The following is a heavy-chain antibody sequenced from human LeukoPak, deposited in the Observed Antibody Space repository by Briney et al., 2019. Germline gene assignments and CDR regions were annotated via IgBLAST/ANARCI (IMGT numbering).Heavy chain of an antibody. D-gene: IGHD1-26*01. CDR2: ISGSGDTT. Sequence: GGSLRLSCAASGFTFSSYAMNWVRQAPGKGLEWVSFISGSGDTTYYADSVKGRFTISRDNPKNTLYLQMNSLRAEDTAVYYCAKSRGESRGASNYWGQGTLVTVSS. CDR1: GFTFSSYA. V-gene: IGHV3-23*01. CDR3: AKSRGESRGASNY. J-gene: IGHJ4*02.